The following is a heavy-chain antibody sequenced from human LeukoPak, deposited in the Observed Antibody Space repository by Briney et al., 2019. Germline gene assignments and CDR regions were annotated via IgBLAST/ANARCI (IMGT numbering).Heavy chain of an antibody. V-gene: IGHV1-18*01. CDR1: GYTFTSYG. Sequence: ASVKVSCKASGYTFTSYGISWVRQAPGQGLEWMGWISAYNDNTNYAQKLQGRVTMTTDTSTSTAYMELRSLRSDDTAVYYCARGWDYYDRIGFDPWGQGTLVTVSS. J-gene: IGHJ5*02. D-gene: IGHD3-22*01. CDR2: ISAYNDNT. CDR3: ARGWDYYDRIGFDP.